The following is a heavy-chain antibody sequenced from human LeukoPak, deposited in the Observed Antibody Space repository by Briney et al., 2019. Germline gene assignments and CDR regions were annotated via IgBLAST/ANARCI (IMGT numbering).Heavy chain of an antibody. CDR1: GGSIRSSYYY. CDR3: ARDRRVAVALRYFDY. V-gene: IGHV4-39*07. D-gene: IGHD6-19*01. J-gene: IGHJ4*02. Sequence: SETLSLTCTVSGGSIRSSYYYWGWIRQPPGKGLEWIGSIYDSGSTYYNPSLKSRVTISVDTSKNQFSLQLSSVTAADTAVYYCARDRRVAVALRYFDYWGQGTLVTVSS. CDR2: IYDSGST.